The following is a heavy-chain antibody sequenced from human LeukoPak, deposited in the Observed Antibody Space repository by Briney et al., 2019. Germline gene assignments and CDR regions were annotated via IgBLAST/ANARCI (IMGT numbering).Heavy chain of an antibody. CDR3: AREGGVRGVIISSWFDP. V-gene: IGHV7-4-1*02. Sequence: GASVKVSCKASGYSLTDYAMNWVRRAPGQGLEWMGWINTNTGNPTYAQGFTGRFVFSLDTSVSTAYLQISSLKAEDTAVYYCAREGGVRGVIISSWFDPWGQGTLVTVSS. CDR2: INTNTGNP. D-gene: IGHD3-10*01. CDR1: GYSLTDYA. J-gene: IGHJ5*02.